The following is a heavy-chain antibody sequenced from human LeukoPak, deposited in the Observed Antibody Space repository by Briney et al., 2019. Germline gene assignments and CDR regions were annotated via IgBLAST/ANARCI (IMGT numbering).Heavy chain of an antibody. CDR3: AKDDAWLRFGE. CDR1: GFKVSTKY. CDR2: ISPSADIK. V-gene: IGHV3-23*01. Sequence: GGSLRLSCEASGFKVSTKYMTWVRQAPGKGLEWVSGISPSADIKYYADSVKGRFTISRDNSKNMLYLEVISLTADDTAVYCCAKDDAWLRFGEWSQGTLVTVSS. J-gene: IGHJ4*02. D-gene: IGHD3-10*01.